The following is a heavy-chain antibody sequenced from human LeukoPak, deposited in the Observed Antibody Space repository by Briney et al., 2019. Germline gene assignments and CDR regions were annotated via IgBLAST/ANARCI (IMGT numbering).Heavy chain of an antibody. Sequence: GASVKLSCKASGYTFTGYYMHWVRQAPGQGLEWMGWINPNSGGTNYARKFQGRVTMTRDTSINTAYMELSRLRSDDTAVYYCARDPPRIVVSGSGDYWGQGTLVTVSS. CDR2: INPNSGGT. CDR3: ARDPPRIVVSGSGDY. J-gene: IGHJ4*02. V-gene: IGHV1-2*02. D-gene: IGHD6-19*01. CDR1: GYTFTGYY.